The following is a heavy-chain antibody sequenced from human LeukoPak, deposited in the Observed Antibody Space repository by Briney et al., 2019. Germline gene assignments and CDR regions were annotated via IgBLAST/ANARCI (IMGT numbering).Heavy chain of an antibody. D-gene: IGHD3-9*01. CDR2: IYYSGST. CDR1: GGSISSYY. Sequence: PSETLSLTCTVSGGSISSYYWSWIRQPPGKGLEWIGYIYYSGSTNYNPSLKSRVTISVDTSKNQFSLKLSSVTAADTAVYYCAREYYDILTGHTAYGMDVWGQGTTATVSS. CDR3: AREYYDILTGHTAYGMDV. V-gene: IGHV4-59*12. J-gene: IGHJ6*02.